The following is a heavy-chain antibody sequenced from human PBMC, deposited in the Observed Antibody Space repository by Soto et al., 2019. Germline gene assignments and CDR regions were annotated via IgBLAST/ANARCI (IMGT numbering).Heavy chain of an antibody. CDR3: ARIATTTLGGPIDY. CDR2: INYSGSF. CDR1: GYFISSSHW. J-gene: IGHJ4*02. D-gene: IGHD4-4*01. Sequence: VQVQESGPGPVKASDTLSLTCRVSGYFISSSHWWGWIRQPPGKGLEWIGHINYSGSFYHDPSLKSRVTMSLDTSKHQFSLRLSSVTAVDTAVYYCARIATTTLGGPIDYWGRGTLVTVSS. V-gene: IGHV4-28*05.